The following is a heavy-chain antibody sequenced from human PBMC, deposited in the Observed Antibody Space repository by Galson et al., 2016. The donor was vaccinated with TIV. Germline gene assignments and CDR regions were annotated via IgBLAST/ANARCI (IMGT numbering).Heavy chain of an antibody. Sequence: QSGAEVKKPGESLKISCKVSGYSFTSNWIAWVRQMPGKGLEWMGIIYAGDSGTRYSPSFQGQVTISADESVSTAYLQWSNLKASDSAMYFCARAPGYTGYSYGYFDSWGRGTLVTVSS. CDR1: GYSFTSNW. D-gene: IGHD5-18*01. CDR2: IYAGDSGT. V-gene: IGHV5-51*03. CDR3: ARAPGYTGYSYGYFDS. J-gene: IGHJ4*02.